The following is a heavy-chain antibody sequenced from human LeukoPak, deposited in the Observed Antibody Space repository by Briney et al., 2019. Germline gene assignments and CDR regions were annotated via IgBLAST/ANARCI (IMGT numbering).Heavy chain of an antibody. CDR2: MNPNSGNT. D-gene: IGHD1-1*01. CDR3: AIPWATGGGAFDI. Sequence: ASVKVSCKASGGTFSSYAISWVRQAPGQGLEWMGGMNPNSGNTGYAQKFQGRVTITRNTSISTAYMELSSLRSEDTAVYYCAIPWATGGGAFDIWGQGTMVTVSS. CDR1: GGTFSSYA. J-gene: IGHJ3*02. V-gene: IGHV1-8*03.